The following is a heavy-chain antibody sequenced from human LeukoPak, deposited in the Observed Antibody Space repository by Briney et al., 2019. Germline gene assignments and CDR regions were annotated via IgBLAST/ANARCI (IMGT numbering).Heavy chain of an antibody. CDR2: ISGSGFST. Sequence: PGGSLRLSCAASGFTFSDYAMSWVRQAPGRGLEWVSTISGSGFSTYYADSVKGRFTISRDNSENTLFLQMNSLRAEDTAIYHCAKDGQRSGWSDYWGQGTLVTVSS. CDR3: AKDGQRSGWSDY. J-gene: IGHJ4*02. V-gene: IGHV3-23*01. D-gene: IGHD6-19*01. CDR1: GFTFSDYA.